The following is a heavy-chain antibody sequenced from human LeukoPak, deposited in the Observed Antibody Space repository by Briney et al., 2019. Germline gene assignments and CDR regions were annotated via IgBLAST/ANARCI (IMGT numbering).Heavy chain of an antibody. CDR3: AKKASSSWYFSPYYFDY. CDR2: ISGSGGST. CDR1: GFTFSSYG. Sequence: GGSLRLSCATSGFTFSSYGMTWVREAPGKELEWVSAISGSGGSTYYADSVKGRFTISRDNSKNTLYLQMNSLRAEDTAVYYCAKKASSSWYFSPYYFDYWGQGTLVTVSS. V-gene: IGHV3-23*01. D-gene: IGHD6-13*01. J-gene: IGHJ4*02.